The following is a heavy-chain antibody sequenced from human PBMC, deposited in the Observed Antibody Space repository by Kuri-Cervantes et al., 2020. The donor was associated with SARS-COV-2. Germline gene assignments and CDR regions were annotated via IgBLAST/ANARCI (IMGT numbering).Heavy chain of an antibody. J-gene: IGHJ5*02. CDR2: IYYSGST. D-gene: IGHD2-15*01. V-gene: IGHV4-34*01. CDR3: ARVVVEVVAAAAGNWFDP. CDR1: GGSFSGYY. Sequence: LSCAVYGGSFSGYYWSWIRQPPGKGLEWIGSIYYSGSTYYNPSLKSRVTISVDTSKNQFSLKLSSVTAADTAVYYCARVVVEVVAAAAGNWFDPWGQGTLVTVSS.